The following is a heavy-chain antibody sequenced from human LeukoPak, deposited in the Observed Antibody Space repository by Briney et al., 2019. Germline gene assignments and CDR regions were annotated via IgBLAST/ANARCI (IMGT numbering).Heavy chain of an antibody. J-gene: IGHJ2*01. V-gene: IGHV4-61*02. CDR2: IYSSGST. D-gene: IGHD3-9*01. Sequence: SETLSLTCTVSGGSISSGSYYWSWVRRPAGKGVEWIGCIYSSGSTNYNPSLKSRVTISLDTYKNQFSLKLSSVTAPDTAVYYCASQYSDILTGYHRGELYWYFDLWGRGTLVTVSS. CDR1: GGSISSGSYY. CDR3: ASQYSDILTGYHRGELYWYFDL.